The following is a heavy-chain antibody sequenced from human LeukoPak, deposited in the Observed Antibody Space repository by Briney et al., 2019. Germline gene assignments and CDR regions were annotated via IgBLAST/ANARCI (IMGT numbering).Heavy chain of an antibody. J-gene: IGHJ6*03. CDR3: ARDPCGSPMDV. CDR2: IYYNGRT. V-gene: IGHV4-31*03. Sequence: SETLSLTCTVSGDSINSGYHWSWIRQQPGKGLEWIGNIYYNGRTYYKTSLKSRIIISVDMSKNQISLQLSSVTAADTAVYYCARDPCGSPMDVWGKGTPVAVSS. CDR1: GDSINSGYH. D-gene: IGHD1-26*01.